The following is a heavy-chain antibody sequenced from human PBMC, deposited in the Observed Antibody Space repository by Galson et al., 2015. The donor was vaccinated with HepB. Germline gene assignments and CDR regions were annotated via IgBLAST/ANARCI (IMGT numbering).Heavy chain of an antibody. CDR3: ARAWGSRGDVRQLNL. Sequence: SLRLPCAASTFSVSTNYMNWVRRTPGKGLEWVSIIYSDGSTYYADSVKGRFTISRDNSKNTLYLQMNSLRAEDTAVYYCARAWGSRGDVRQLNLWGQGTQVTVSS. CDR1: TFSVSTNY. CDR2: IYSDGST. J-gene: IGHJ1*01. D-gene: IGHD3-10*01. V-gene: IGHV3-53*01.